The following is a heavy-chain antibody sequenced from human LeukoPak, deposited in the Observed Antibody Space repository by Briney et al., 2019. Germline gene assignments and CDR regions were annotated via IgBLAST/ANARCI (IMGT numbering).Heavy chain of an antibody. V-gene: IGHV1-69*05. Sequence: SVKVSCKASGGTFSSYAISWVRQAPGQGLEWMGGIIPIFGTANYAQKFQGRVTITTDESTSTAYVELSSLRSDDTAVYYCARGRRTHEDYWGQGTLVTVSS. CDR2: IIPIFGTA. CDR3: ARGRRTHEDY. J-gene: IGHJ4*02. D-gene: IGHD1-14*01. CDR1: GGTFSSYA.